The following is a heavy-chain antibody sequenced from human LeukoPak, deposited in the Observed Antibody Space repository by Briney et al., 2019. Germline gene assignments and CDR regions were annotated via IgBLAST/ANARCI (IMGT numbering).Heavy chain of an antibody. J-gene: IGHJ5*02. CDR2: TSSDLNVK. Sequence: GGSLRLSCAASGFTFSSYWMNWVRQAPGKGLEWVAVTSSDLNVKLYADSVKGRFTISRDNSKNTLYLQMNSLRAEDTAVYYCAKDGWLFIKKTWFAPGGQEPLFTVSS. CDR1: GFTFSSYW. D-gene: IGHD3-22*01. V-gene: IGHV3-30*18. CDR3: AKDGWLFIKKTWFAP.